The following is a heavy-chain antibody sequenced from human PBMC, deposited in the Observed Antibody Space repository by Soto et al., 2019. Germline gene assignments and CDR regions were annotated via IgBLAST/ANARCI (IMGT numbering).Heavy chain of an antibody. Sequence: PGGSLRLSCADSGFTFSDYYMSWIRQAPGKGLEWVSYISSSGSTIYYADSVKGRFTISRDNAKNSLYLQMNSLRAEGTAVYYCARDHQQLGAFDIWGQGTMVTVSS. CDR1: GFTFSDYY. J-gene: IGHJ3*02. D-gene: IGHD6-13*01. V-gene: IGHV3-11*01. CDR3: ARDHQQLGAFDI. CDR2: ISSSGSTI.